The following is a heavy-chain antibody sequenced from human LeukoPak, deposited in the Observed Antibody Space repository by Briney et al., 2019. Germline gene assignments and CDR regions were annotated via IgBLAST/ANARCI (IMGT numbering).Heavy chain of an antibody. D-gene: IGHD5-18*01. Sequence: KASETLSLTCTVSGGSISSGSYYWSWIRQPAGKGLEWIGRIYTSGSTNYNPSLKSRVTISVDTSKNQFSLKLSSVTAADTAVYYCAREAGYSYAFDAFDIWGQGTMVTVSS. CDR3: AREAGYSYAFDAFDI. CDR2: IYTSGST. V-gene: IGHV4-61*02. CDR1: GGSISSGSYY. J-gene: IGHJ3*02.